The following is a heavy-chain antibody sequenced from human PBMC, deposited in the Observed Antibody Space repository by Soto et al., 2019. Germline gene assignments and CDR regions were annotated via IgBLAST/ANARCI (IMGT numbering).Heavy chain of an antibody. CDR1: GFTFSNYW. CDR2: VNNDGTDT. V-gene: IGHV3-74*03. J-gene: IGHJ6*02. Sequence: EVQLVESGGGLVQPGGSLRLSCAASGFTFSNYWMYWVRQAPGKGLVWVSRVNNDGTDTTHADSVKGRYTISRDNAENTLYLQMNSLRAEDTAVYYCARGGLQHALDVWGQGSTVTVSS. D-gene: IGHD6-13*01. CDR3: ARGGLQHALDV.